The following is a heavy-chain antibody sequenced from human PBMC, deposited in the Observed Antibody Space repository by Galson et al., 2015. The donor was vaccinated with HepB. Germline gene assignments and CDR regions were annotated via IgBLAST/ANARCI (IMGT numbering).Heavy chain of an antibody. Sequence: SLRLSCAASGFTFSPFGMHWVRQAPGKGLEWVAIIWYDGNNKYYADSVKGRFTISRDNSKNTLYLQMNSLRAEDTAVYYCVREAMWQLVVGLARSTGGFDYWGQGALVTVSS. CDR1: GFTFSPFG. CDR2: IWYDGNNK. J-gene: IGHJ4*02. D-gene: IGHD2-8*02. CDR3: VREAMWQLVVGLARSTGGFDY. V-gene: IGHV3-33*01.